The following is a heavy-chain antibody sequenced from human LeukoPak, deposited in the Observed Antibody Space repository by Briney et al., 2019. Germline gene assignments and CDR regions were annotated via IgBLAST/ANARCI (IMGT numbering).Heavy chain of an antibody. CDR1: GFTFSSYA. CDR2: ISGSGGST. D-gene: IGHD5-18*01. CDR3: AKHEEMATAIDY. V-gene: IGHV3-23*01. Sequence: GGSLRLSCAAPGFTFSSYAMSWVRQAPGKGLEWVSAISGSGGSTYYADSVKGRFTISRDNSKNTLYLQMNSLRAEDTAVYYCAKHEEMATAIDYWGQGTLVTVSS. J-gene: IGHJ4*02.